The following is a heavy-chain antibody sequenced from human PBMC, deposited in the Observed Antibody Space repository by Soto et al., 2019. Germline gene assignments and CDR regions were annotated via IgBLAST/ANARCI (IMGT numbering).Heavy chain of an antibody. Sequence: QVQLQESGPGLVKPSGTLSLTCAVSGGSISSSNWWSWVRQPPGKGLEWIGEIYHSGSTNYNPSLKSRVTISVDKSKNQFSLKLSSVTAADTAVYYCARELRYYYDSSGYYPNWYFDLWGRGTLVTVSS. CDR3: ARELRYYYDSSGYYPNWYFDL. V-gene: IGHV4-4*02. J-gene: IGHJ2*01. CDR1: GGSISSSNW. CDR2: IYHSGST. D-gene: IGHD3-22*01.